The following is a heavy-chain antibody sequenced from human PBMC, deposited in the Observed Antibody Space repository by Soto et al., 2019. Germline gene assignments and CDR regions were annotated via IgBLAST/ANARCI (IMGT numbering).Heavy chain of an antibody. D-gene: IGHD6-13*01. J-gene: IGHJ4*02. CDR3: ARDLGELWTAGWGY. V-gene: IGHV3-33*01. CDR2: IYYDGRNK. CDR1: GFIFNTYG. Sequence: QVQLVESGGGVVQPGRSLRLSCAASGFIFNTYGMHGVRQAPGKGLEGGADIYYDGRNKYYADSVKGRFTISRDNYKIAYNLKINSLMVEDTAVYYCARDLGELWTAGWGYWCQGTLVTVSS.